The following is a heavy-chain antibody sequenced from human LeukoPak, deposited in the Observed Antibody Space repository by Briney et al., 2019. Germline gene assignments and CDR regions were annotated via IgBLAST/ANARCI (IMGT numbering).Heavy chain of an antibody. D-gene: IGHD6-19*01. CDR2: VSGSGAGT. Sequence: GGSLRLSCAASGFTFSSYAMSWVRQAPGKGLEWVSAVSGSGAGTYYADSVKGRFTISRDNSKNTLYLQMNSLRADDTAVYYCAKGSYSSGWANRYWGQGTLVTVSS. CDR3: AKGSYSSGWANRY. V-gene: IGHV3-23*01. CDR1: GFTFSSYA. J-gene: IGHJ4*02.